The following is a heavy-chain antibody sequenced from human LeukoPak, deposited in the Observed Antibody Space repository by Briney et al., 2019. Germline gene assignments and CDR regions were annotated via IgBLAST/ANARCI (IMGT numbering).Heavy chain of an antibody. V-gene: IGHV3-48*01. CDR3: ARVGDCSSTSCYNYYYYYMDV. Sequence: GGAPRLSCAASGFTFSSYSMNWVRQAPGKGLEWVSYISSSSSTIYYADSVKGRFTISRDNAKNSLYLQMNSLRAEDTAVYYCARVGDCSSTSCYNYYYYYMDVWGKGTTVTVSS. CDR1: GFTFSSYS. J-gene: IGHJ6*03. CDR2: ISSSSSTI. D-gene: IGHD2-2*01.